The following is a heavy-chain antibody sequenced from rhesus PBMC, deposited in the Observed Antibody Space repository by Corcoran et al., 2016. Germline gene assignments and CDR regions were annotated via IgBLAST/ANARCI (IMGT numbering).Heavy chain of an antibody. V-gene: IGHV3S5*01. Sequence: EVQLVETGGGLVQPGGSLKLSCAASGFTFSSYGMSWVRQAPGKGLDWVSAINSGGGSTYYADSVKGRFTISRDNSKNTLSLQMNSLRAEDTAVYYCAKGAGYFDYWGQGVLVTVSS. CDR1: GFTFSSYG. J-gene: IGHJ4*01. CDR3: AKGAGYFDY. CDR2: INSGGGST.